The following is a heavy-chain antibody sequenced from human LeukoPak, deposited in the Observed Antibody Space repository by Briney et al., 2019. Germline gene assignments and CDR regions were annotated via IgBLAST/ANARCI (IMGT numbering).Heavy chain of an antibody. Sequence: PGGSLRLSCGASGFTFNRFCMSWVRQAPEKGLEWVSAIGGRGDNTWYADSVKGRFTISRDNSKNTLYLQMDNLRAEDTAMYYCAKDLWASETVIGTSRLPDSWGQGTLVTVSS. CDR1: GFTFNRFC. V-gene: IGHV3-23*01. J-gene: IGHJ4*02. D-gene: IGHD6-19*01. CDR2: IGGRGDNT. CDR3: AKDLWASETVIGTSRLPDS.